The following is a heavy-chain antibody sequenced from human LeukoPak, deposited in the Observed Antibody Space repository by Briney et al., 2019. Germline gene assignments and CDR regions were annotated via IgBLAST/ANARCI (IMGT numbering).Heavy chain of an antibody. Sequence: GGSLRLSCSASGFTFSTYWMSWVRQAPGKGLEWVANMRRDGNEIYYLDSVRGRFTISRDNAKNSLYLQMNSLRAEDTAVYYCAKRSMYSSSYYYFDYWGQGTLVTVSS. CDR2: MRRDGNEI. CDR3: AKRSMYSSSYYYFDY. J-gene: IGHJ4*02. D-gene: IGHD6-19*01. V-gene: IGHV3-7*01. CDR1: GFTFSTYW.